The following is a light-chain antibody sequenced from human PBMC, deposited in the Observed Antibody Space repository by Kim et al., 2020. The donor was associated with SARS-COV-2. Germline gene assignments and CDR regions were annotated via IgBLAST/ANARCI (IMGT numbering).Light chain of an antibody. CDR2: QDS. V-gene: IGLV3-1*01. CDR1: KLGDKY. Sequence: YELTQPPSVFVSPGQTASITCSGDKLGDKYACWYQQKPGQSPVLVIYQDSKRPSGIPERFSGSNSGNTATLTISGTQAMDEADYYCQAWVSRTVV. J-gene: IGLJ2*01. CDR3: QAWVSRTVV.